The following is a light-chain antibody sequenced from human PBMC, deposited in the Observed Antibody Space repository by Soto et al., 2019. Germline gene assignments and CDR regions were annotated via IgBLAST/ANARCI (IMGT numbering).Light chain of an antibody. CDR2: KAS. CDR3: QQYNSYSLT. V-gene: IGKV1-5*03. Sequence: DIQMTQSPSTLSASVGDRVTITCRASQSTSSWLAWYQQKPGKAPELLIYKASNLASGVPSRFSGSGSGTEVTLTISSLQPDDFATYYCQQYNSYSLTFGGGTKVEIK. J-gene: IGKJ4*01. CDR1: QSTSSW.